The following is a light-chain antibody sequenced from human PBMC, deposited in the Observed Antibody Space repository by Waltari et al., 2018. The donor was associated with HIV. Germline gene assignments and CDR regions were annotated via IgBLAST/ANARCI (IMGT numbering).Light chain of an antibody. J-gene: IGKJ3*01. CDR3: QQRAYWPIT. V-gene: IGKV3-11*01. Sequence: EIVLTQSPATLPLSPWERATPPCRASQSVNNYLAWYQQKPGQAPRLLIYDASNRATGIPARFSGSGSGTDFTLTISSLESEDVAVYYCQQRAYWPITFGPGTKVDI. CDR2: DAS. CDR1: QSVNNY.